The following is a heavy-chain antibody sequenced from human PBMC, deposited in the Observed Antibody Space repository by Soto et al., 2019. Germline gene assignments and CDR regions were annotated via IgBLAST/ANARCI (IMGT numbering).Heavy chain of an antibody. CDR1: GFSLSTTGEG. D-gene: IGHD6-19*01. Sequence: QITLKESGPTLVNPTETLTLTCTFSGFSLSTTGEGVGWIRQSPGKALEWLALIYWDDDKRYSPSLRNRLTINHDXXKXQXXLTMANMHPVDAATYYCADRTPGYNSGWDKGVFDYWGQGALVTVSS. CDR3: ADRTPGYNSGWDKGVFDY. J-gene: IGHJ4*02. CDR2: IYWDDDK. V-gene: IGHV2-5*02.